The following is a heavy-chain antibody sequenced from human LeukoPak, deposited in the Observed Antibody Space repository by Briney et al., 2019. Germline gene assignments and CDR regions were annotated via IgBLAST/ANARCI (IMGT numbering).Heavy chain of an antibody. CDR1: GYTFTNYG. J-gene: IGHJ6*03. V-gene: IGHV1-18*01. Sequence: GASVKVSCKASGYTFTNYGISWVRQAPGQGLEWMGWISAYNGNTNYAQKLQGRVTMTTDTSTSTAYMELRSLRSDDTAVYYCARDVDTVTTYYYYYMDVWGKGTTVTVSS. CDR3: ARDVDTVTTYYYYYMDV. D-gene: IGHD4-17*01. CDR2: ISAYNGNT.